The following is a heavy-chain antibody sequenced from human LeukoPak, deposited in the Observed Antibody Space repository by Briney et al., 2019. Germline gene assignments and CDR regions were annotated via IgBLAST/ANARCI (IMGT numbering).Heavy chain of an antibody. V-gene: IGHV4-59*08. Sequence: SGTLSLTCTVSGGSISGYYWSWIRQPPGKGLEWIDYITYSGSTNYNPSLKSRVTMSVDTSKNQFSLRLSSVTAADTAVYYCARHGSSYSFDCWGQGILVTVSS. CDR2: ITYSGST. J-gene: IGHJ4*02. CDR1: GGSISGYY. CDR3: ARHGSSYSFDC. D-gene: IGHD6-13*01.